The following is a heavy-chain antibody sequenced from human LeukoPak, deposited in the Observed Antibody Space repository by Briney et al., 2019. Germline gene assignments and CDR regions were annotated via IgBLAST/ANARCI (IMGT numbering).Heavy chain of an antibody. CDR2: IQYDGDEK. CDR1: GFTFSNYG. J-gene: IGHJ4*02. V-gene: IGHV3-30*02. CDR3: AKDHCSRTTCDGSPGY. D-gene: IGHD2-2*01. Sequence: PGGSLRLSCVASGFTFSNYGIHWVRQAPGKGLEWLAFIQYDGDEKYYADSVKGRFTISRDNSKNTLYLQIISLRTVDTAVYYCAKDHCSRTTCDGSPGYWGQGTLVTVSS.